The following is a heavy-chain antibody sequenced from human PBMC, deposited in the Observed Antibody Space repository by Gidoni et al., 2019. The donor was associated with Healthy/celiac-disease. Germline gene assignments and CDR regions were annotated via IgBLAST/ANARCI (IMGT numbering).Heavy chain of an antibody. Sequence: QVQLQESGPGLVKPSETLSLTCPVSGGSISSYYWSWIRQPPGKGLEWIGYIYYSGSTNYNPSLKSRVTISVDTSKNQFSLKLSSVTAADTAVYYCARLPHYSFTTYYYYGMDVWGQGTTVTVSS. V-gene: IGHV4-59*01. D-gene: IGHD3-10*01. J-gene: IGHJ6*02. CDR3: ARLPHYSFTTYYYYGMDV. CDR2: IYYSGST. CDR1: GGSISSYY.